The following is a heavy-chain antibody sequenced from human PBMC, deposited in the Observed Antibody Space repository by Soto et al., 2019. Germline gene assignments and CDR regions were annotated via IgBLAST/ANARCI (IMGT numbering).Heavy chain of an antibody. CDR3: AKDLNSGYDYGY. Sequence: HPGGSLRLSCAASGFTFSSYAMSWVRQAPGKGLEWVSAISGSGGSTYYADSVKGRFTISRDNSKNTLYLQMNSLRAEDTAVYYCAKDLNSGYDYGYWGQGTLVTVSS. CDR2: ISGSGGST. CDR1: GFTFSSYA. D-gene: IGHD5-12*01. V-gene: IGHV3-23*01. J-gene: IGHJ4*02.